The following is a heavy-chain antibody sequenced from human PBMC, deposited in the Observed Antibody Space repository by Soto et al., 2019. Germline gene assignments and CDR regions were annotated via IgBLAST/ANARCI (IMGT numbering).Heavy chain of an antibody. CDR2: IYYSGST. V-gene: IGHV4-59*01. CDR3: AKDRDYGGNSPLY. Sequence: SETLSLTCTVSGGSISSYYWSWIRQPPGKGLEWIGYIYYSGSTNYNPSVNGRFTISRDNSKNTLYLQMNSLRAEDTAIYYCAKDRDYGGNSPLYWGQGTLVTVSS. J-gene: IGHJ4*02. CDR1: GGSISSYY. D-gene: IGHD4-17*01.